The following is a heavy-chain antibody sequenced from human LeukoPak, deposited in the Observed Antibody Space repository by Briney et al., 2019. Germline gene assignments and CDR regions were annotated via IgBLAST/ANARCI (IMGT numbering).Heavy chain of an antibody. J-gene: IGHJ6*02. D-gene: IGHD1-26*01. CDR1: GFTFSSYS. Sequence: PGRSLRLSCAASGFTFSSYSMNWVRQAPGKGLEWVSSISSSSSYIYYADSVKGRFTISRDNAKNSLYLQMNSLRAEDTAVYYCARDRWELLLPYYYYYGMDVWGQGTTVTVSS. V-gene: IGHV3-21*01. CDR2: ISSSSSYI. CDR3: ARDRWELLLPYYYYYGMDV.